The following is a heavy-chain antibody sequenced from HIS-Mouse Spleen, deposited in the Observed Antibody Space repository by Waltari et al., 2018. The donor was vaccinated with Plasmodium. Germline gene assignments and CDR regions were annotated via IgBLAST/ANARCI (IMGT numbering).Heavy chain of an antibody. D-gene: IGHD6-13*01. J-gene: IGHJ1*01. CDR2: INPNSGGT. V-gene: IGHV1-2*02. CDR3: ARVLGYKAAAGTFVEYFQH. Sequence: QVQLVQSGAEVKKPGASVKVSCKASGYTFTGYYTHWVRQAPGQGLEWMGWINPNSGGTNDAQKFQGRVTMTRDTSISTAYMELSRLRSDDTAVYYCARVLGYKAAAGTFVEYFQHWGQGTLVTVSA. CDR1: GYTFTGYY.